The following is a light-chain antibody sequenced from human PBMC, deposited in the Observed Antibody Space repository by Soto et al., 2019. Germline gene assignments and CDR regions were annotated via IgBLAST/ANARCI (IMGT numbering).Light chain of an antibody. Sequence: QSALAQPPSASGSPGQSVTISCAGTSSDVGGYDYVSWYQQHPGEAPKLIIYEVSKRPSGVPDRFSGSKFGNTASLTVSGLPAEDEADYYCSSYAGSNNYVFGSGTKVTVL. V-gene: IGLV2-8*01. CDR3: SSYAGSNNYV. CDR2: EVS. CDR1: SSDVGGYDY. J-gene: IGLJ1*01.